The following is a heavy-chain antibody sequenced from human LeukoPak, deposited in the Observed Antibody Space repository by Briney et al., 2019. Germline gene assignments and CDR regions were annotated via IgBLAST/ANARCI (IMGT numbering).Heavy chain of an antibody. Sequence: GGSLRLSCAASGFTFSSYEIIWVRQAPGKGLEWISYISSSGSTIYSADSVKGRFIISRDNAKNSLYLQMNSLRAEDTAVYYCARANTAVAGRGLDYWGQGTLVTVSS. D-gene: IGHD6-19*01. CDR3: ARANTAVAGRGLDY. V-gene: IGHV3-48*03. CDR1: GFTFSSYE. J-gene: IGHJ4*02. CDR2: ISSSGSTI.